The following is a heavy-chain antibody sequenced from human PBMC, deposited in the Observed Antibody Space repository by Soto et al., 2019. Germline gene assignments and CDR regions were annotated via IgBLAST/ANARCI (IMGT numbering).Heavy chain of an antibody. CDR1: GYTFTSYD. D-gene: IGHD5-18*01. CDR3: ARGPYSYAHGWPVGGSILYYYYGMDV. J-gene: IGHJ6*02. CDR2: MNPNSGNT. V-gene: IGHV1-8*01. Sequence: ASVKVSCKASGYTFTSYDINWVRQATGQGLEWMGWMNPNSGNTGYAQKFQGRVTMTRNTSISTAYMELSSLRSEDTAVYYCARGPYSYAHGWPVGGSILYYYYGMDVWGQGTTVTVSS.